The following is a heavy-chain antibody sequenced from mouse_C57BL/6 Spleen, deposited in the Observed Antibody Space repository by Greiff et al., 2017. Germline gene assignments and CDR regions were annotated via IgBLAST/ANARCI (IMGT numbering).Heavy chain of an antibody. Sequence: EVQLLQSGGGLVKPGGSLKLSCAASGFTFSSYAMSWVRQTPEKRLEWVATISDGGSYTYYPDNVKGRFTISRDNANNNLYLQMSHLKSEDTAMYYCARVTTVVYWYFDVWGTGTTVTVSS. D-gene: IGHD1-1*01. CDR1: GFTFSSYA. CDR2: ISDGGSYT. V-gene: IGHV5-4*01. CDR3: ARVTTVVYWYFDV. J-gene: IGHJ1*03.